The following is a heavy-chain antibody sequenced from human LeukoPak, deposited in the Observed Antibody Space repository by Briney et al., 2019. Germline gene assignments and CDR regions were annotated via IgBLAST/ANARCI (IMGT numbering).Heavy chain of an antibody. Sequence: SETLSVTCPVSGGSFSSHYWSWIRQPPWKGLEWIGYIYYSGSTNYNPSLKSRVTISVDTSKNQFSLKLSSVTAADTAVYYCARDGNSRAVGFDYWGHGTLVTVSS. CDR1: GGSFSSHY. V-gene: IGHV4-59*11. D-gene: IGHD4-23*01. CDR3: ARDGNSRAVGFDY. CDR2: IYYSGST. J-gene: IGHJ4*01.